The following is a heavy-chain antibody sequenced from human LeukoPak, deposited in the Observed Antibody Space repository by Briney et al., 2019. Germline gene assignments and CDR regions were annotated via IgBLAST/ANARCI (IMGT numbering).Heavy chain of an antibody. D-gene: IGHD6-6*01. Sequence: GGSLRLSCAASGFTFSSHWMIWVRQAPGKGLERVANVKQDGSEKYYVDSVKGRFTISRVNAKNSLYLQMNSLRVEDTAVYYCATGRAAHLFDYWGQGTLVTVSS. CDR3: ATGRAAHLFDY. CDR1: GFTFSSHW. CDR2: VKQDGSEK. V-gene: IGHV3-7*01. J-gene: IGHJ4*02.